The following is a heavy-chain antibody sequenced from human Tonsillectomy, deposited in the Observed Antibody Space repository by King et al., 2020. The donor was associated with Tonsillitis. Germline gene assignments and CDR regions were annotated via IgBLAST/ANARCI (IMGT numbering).Heavy chain of an antibody. J-gene: IGHJ3*02. D-gene: IGHD2-2*01. CDR1: GVSFSGYY. Sequence: VQLQQWGAGLLKPSETLSLTCAVFGVSFSGYYWSWIRQPPGKGLEWIGRINHSGSTNYNPSLKSRVSISVDTSKKQFSLKLNSVNATDTALYYCGRYCSSTSCYQYGDAFEIWGQGTMVTVSS. CDR2: INHSGST. V-gene: IGHV4-34*01. CDR3: GRYCSSTSCYQYGDAFEI.